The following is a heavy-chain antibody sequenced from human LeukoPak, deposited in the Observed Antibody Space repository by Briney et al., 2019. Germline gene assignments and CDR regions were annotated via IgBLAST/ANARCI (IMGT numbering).Heavy chain of an antibody. J-gene: IGHJ4*02. CDR3: LVHSHLIVVAGRAFDY. CDR2: SSSSSSYI. D-gene: IGHD6-19*01. V-gene: IGHV3-21*04. CDR1: GFTFSSYS. Sequence: PGGSLRLSCAASGFTFSSYSMNWVRQAPGKGLEWVSSSSSSSSYIYYADSVKGRFTISRDNAKNSLYLQMNSLRAEDTAVYYCLVHSHLIVVAGRAFDYWGQGTLVTVSS.